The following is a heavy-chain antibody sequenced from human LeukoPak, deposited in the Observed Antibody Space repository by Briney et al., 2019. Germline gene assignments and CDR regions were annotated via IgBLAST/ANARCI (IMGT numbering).Heavy chain of an antibody. J-gene: IGHJ3*02. D-gene: IGHD2-21*01. CDR3: AKWNLFVNGAFDI. V-gene: IGHV1-24*01. CDR1: GYTLTELS. Sequence: GASVKVSCRVSGYTLTELSMHWVRQAPGKGLEWVGGFDPEDGETIYAQKFPGRVTITEDTSTDTASMELTSLTSEDTAVYYCAKWNLFVNGAFDIWGQGTMVTVSS. CDR2: FDPEDGET.